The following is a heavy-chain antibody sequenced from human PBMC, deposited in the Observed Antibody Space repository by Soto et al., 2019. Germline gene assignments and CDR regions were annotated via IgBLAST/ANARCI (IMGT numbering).Heavy chain of an antibody. D-gene: IGHD3-3*01. J-gene: IGHJ6*02. CDR1: GDSVSSKNAA. CDR3: TRGFLRNGMDV. Sequence: QVQLQQSGPGLVRPSQTLSLTCAISGDSVSSKNAAWNWIRQSPSRGLEWLGRTYYRSKWYSDYEISMKSXXTXTXDTSKNQFSLQVNSVTAEDTAVYYCTRGFLRNGMDVWGQGTTVTVS. CDR2: TYYRSKWYS. V-gene: IGHV6-1*01.